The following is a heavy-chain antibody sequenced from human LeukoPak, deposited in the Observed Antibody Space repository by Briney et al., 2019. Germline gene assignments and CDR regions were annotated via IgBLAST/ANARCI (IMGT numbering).Heavy chain of an antibody. Sequence: GGSLRLFCAASGFTFSSYAMSWVRQAPGKGLEWVSAISGSGGSTYYADSVKGRFTISRDNSKNTLYLQMNSLRAEDTAVYYCAKDGVSYSLVRGGYYFDYWGQGTLVTVSS. CDR3: AKDGVSYSLVRGGYYFDY. CDR1: GFTFSSYA. J-gene: IGHJ4*02. CDR2: ISGSGGST. D-gene: IGHD3-10*01. V-gene: IGHV3-23*01.